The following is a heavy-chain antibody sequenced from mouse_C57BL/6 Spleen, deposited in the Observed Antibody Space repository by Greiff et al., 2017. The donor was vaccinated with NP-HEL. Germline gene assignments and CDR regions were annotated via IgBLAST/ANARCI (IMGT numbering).Heavy chain of an antibody. J-gene: IGHJ4*01. CDR1: GYSFTGYY. CDR3: AREGDYYGRGDAMDY. V-gene: IGHV1-42*01. Sequence: EVQLQQSGPELVKPGASVKISCKASGYSFTGYYMNWVKQSPEKSLEWIGEINPSTGGTTYNQKFKAKATLTVDKSSSTAYMQLKSLTSEDSAVYYCAREGDYYGRGDAMDYWGQGTSVTVSS. CDR2: INPSTGGT. D-gene: IGHD1-1*01.